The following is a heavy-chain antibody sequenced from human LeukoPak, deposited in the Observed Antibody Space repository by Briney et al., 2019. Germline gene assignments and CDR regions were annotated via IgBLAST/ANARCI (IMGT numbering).Heavy chain of an antibody. V-gene: IGHV1-3*01. Sequence: ASVTVSCKASGYTFTSYAMHWVRQAPGQRLEWMGWINAGNGNTKYSQKYQVRVTITRDTSATTAYMELRSLRSEDTAVYYCARGRMVVAATPDWFDPWGQGTLVTVCS. CDR3: ARGRMVVAATPDWFDP. CDR1: GYTFTSYA. CDR2: INAGNGNT. D-gene: IGHD2-15*01. J-gene: IGHJ5*02.